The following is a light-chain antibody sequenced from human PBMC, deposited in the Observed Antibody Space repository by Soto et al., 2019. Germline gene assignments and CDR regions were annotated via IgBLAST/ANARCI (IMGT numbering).Light chain of an antibody. CDR2: LGS. CDR1: QSLLHSNGYNY. V-gene: IGKV2-28*01. CDR3: MQALQTSWT. J-gene: IGKJ1*01. Sequence: IVMTQSPLSLPVTPGEPASISCRSSQSLLHSNGYNYLDWYLQKPGQSPQLLIYLGSNRASGVTDRFSGSGSGTDFTLKISRVEAEDVGVYYCMQALQTSWTFGQGTKVEIK.